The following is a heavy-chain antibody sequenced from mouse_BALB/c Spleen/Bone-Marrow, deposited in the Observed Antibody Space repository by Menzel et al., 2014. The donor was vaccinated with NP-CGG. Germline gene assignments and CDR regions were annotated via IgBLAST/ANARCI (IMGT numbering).Heavy chain of an antibody. V-gene: IGHV1-26*01. CDR1: GYSFTGYT. J-gene: IGHJ4*01. Sequence: EVKVVDSGPELVKPGASMKISCKASGYSFTGYTMNWVKQSHGKNLEWIGLINPYNGGTSYNQKFKGKATLTVDKSSSTAYMELLSLTSEDSAVYYCARWDYYGYAMDYWGQGTSVTVSS. CDR3: ARWDYYGYAMDY. D-gene: IGHD1-1*01. CDR2: INPYNGGT.